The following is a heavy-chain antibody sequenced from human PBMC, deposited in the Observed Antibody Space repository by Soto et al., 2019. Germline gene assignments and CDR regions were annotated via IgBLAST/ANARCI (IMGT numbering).Heavy chain of an antibody. Sequence: QVQLVQSGPEVRKPGASVKVSCKTSGYSFTSYGITWVRQAPGQGLEWMGWSSTYNVNTNYARNLPGRVTMTTDTSTSTAYMELRSLRSDDTAVYYCARGDGYNSPFDYWGHGTLVSVSS. D-gene: IGHD5-12*01. J-gene: IGHJ4*01. V-gene: IGHV1-18*01. CDR3: ARGDGYNSPFDY. CDR2: SSTYNVNT. CDR1: GYSFTSYG.